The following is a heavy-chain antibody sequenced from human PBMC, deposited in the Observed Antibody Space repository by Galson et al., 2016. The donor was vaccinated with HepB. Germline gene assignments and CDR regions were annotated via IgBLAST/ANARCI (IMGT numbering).Heavy chain of an antibody. CDR1: GYTFTDYG. V-gene: IGHV1-3*04. D-gene: IGHD6-19*01. Sequence: SVKVSCKASGYTFTDYGISWVRQAPGQRLEWMGWTNNANGNTEYSQSFQGRVTFTRDTSASTAYMELSSLRSEDTAVYYCARDGGSGWSRLWWGQGTLVAVSS. J-gene: IGHJ4*02. CDR2: TNNANGNT. CDR3: ARDGGSGWSRLW.